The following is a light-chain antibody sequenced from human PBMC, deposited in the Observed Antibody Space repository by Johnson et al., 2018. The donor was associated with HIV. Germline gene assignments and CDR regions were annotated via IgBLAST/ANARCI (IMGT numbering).Light chain of an antibody. CDR3: GTWDSSLRVGF. V-gene: IGLV1-51*02. J-gene: IGLJ1*01. CDR1: SSNIGNNY. CDR2: ENN. Sequence: SVLTQPPSVSAAPGQKVTISCSGSSSNIGNNYVSWYQQLPGTAPKLLIYENNKRPSGIPARFSGSKSGTSATLGITVLQTGDEADYYCGTWDSSLRVGFFGTGTKVTVL.